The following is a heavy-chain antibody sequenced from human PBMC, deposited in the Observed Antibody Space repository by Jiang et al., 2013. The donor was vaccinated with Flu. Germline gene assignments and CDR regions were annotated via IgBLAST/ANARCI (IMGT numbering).Heavy chain of an antibody. Sequence: RVTISVDKSKNQFSLKLSSVTAADTAVYYCAREGGSYYYGMDVWGKGTTVTVSS. D-gene: IGHD3-16*01. J-gene: IGHJ6*04. CDR3: AREGGSYYYGMDV. V-gene: IGHV4-4*02.